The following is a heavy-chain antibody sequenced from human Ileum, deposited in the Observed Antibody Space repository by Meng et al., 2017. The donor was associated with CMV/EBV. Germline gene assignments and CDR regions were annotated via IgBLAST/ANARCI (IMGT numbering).Heavy chain of an antibody. D-gene: IGHD2-8*02. CDR1: GGSVSSSSDY. CDR2: IYSGTT. J-gene: IGHJ3*02. V-gene: IGHV4-39*07. CDR3: ARRYCTGTRCPPVAFDI. Sequence: SETLSLTCLVSGGSVSSSSDYWGWIRQSPDKGLEWIGSIYSGTTHYNPSLGSRVTISVDTSKSLASLRLRSVTAADTAVYYCARRYCTGTRCPPVAFDIWGQGTMVTVSS.